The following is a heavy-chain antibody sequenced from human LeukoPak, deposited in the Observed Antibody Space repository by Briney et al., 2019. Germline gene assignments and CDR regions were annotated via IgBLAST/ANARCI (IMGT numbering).Heavy chain of an antibody. J-gene: IGHJ4*02. Sequence: PGGPLRLSCAASGFTFSSYGMHWVRQAPGKGLEWVAVIWYDGSNKYYADSVKGRFTISRDNSKNTLYLQMNSLRAEDTAVYYCAVEMATSNFDYWGQGTLVTVSS. D-gene: IGHD5-12*01. CDR1: GFTFSSYG. CDR2: IWYDGSNK. CDR3: AVEMATSNFDY. V-gene: IGHV3-33*01.